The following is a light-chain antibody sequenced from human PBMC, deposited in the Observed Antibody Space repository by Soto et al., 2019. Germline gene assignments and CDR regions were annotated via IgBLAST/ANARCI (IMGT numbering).Light chain of an antibody. J-gene: IGLJ3*02. V-gene: IGLV2-14*01. CDR2: EVS. Sequence: QSALTQPASVSGSPGQSINISCTGTSSDVGSYNYVSWYQQHPGKAPKLMIYEVSNRPSGVSNRFSGSKSGNTASLTISGLQAEDEANYYCSSYTRSSTRVFGGGTQLTVL. CDR1: SSDVGSYNY. CDR3: SSYTRSSTRV.